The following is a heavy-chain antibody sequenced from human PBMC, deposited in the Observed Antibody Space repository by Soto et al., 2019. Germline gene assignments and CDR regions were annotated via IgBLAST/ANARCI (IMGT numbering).Heavy chain of an antibody. CDR1: GYTFTSYG. CDR2: ISAYNGNT. CDR3: ARDRRFLEWLSTIYYYYGMDV. Sequence: ASVKVSCKASGYTFTSYGIGWVRQAPGQGLEWMGWISAYNGNTNYAQKLQGRVTMTTDTSTSTAYMELRSLRSDDTAVYYCARDRRFLEWLSTIYYYYGMDVWGQGTTVTVSS. J-gene: IGHJ6*02. V-gene: IGHV1-18*01. D-gene: IGHD3-3*01.